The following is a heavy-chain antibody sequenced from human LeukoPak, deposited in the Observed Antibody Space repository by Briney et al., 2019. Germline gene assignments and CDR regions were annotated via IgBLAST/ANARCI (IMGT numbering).Heavy chain of an antibody. J-gene: IGHJ4*02. D-gene: IGHD6-13*01. CDR2: INPYNGKT. CDR3: ARDTPQHLKRFDY. V-gene: IGHV1-18*01. CDR1: GYTLDRFG. Sequence: ASVKVSCKASGYTLDRFGISWVRQAPGLGLEWLGWINPYNGKTIFGEKFQGRVTMTTDTSTSTVYMELTSLRSDDTAVYFCARDTPQHLKRFDYWGQGILVTVSS.